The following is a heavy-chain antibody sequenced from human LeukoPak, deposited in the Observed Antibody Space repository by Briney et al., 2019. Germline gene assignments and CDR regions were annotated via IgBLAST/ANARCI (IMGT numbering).Heavy chain of an antibody. CDR2: ISGDGRDT. J-gene: IGHJ4*02. CDR3: AKDKNDYGDYSSDY. Sequence: GGSLRLSCAASGFTFHDYAMHWVRQAPGKGLEWGSLISGDGRDTYYADSVKGRFTISRDNSKNSLYLQMNSLRTEDTALYFCAKDKNDYGDYSSDYWGQGTLVTVSS. CDR1: GFTFHDYA. D-gene: IGHD4-17*01. V-gene: IGHV3-43*02.